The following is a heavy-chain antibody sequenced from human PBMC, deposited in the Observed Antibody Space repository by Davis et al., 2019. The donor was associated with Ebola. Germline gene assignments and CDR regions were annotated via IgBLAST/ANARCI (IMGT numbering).Heavy chain of an antibody. V-gene: IGHV3-11*06. CDR1: GFTFSDYY. Sequence: GESLKISCAASGFTFSDYYMSWIRQAPGKGLEWVSYISSSSSYTNYADSVKGRFTISRDNAKNSLYLQMNSLRAEDTAVYYCARGAVLRFLEWTGDYFDYWGQGTLVTVSS. J-gene: IGHJ4*02. CDR3: ARGAVLRFLEWTGDYFDY. D-gene: IGHD3-3*01. CDR2: ISSSSSYT.